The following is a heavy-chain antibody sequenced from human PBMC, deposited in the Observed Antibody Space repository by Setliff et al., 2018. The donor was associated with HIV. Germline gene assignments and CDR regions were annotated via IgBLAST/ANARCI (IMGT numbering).Heavy chain of an antibody. D-gene: IGHD1-26*01. Sequence: ASVKVSCKASGYTFTDYYMHWVQQAPGKGLEWMGRVDPEDGETIYAEKFQGRVTITADTSTDTAYMEQSSLRSEDTAVYYCATVGGKTNPVDYWGQGTLVTVSS. CDR3: ATVGGKTNPVDY. CDR1: GYTFTDYY. V-gene: IGHV1-69-2*01. CDR2: VDPEDGET. J-gene: IGHJ4*02.